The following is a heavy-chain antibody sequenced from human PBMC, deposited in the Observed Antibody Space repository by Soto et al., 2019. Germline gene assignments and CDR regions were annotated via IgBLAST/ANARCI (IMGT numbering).Heavy chain of an antibody. CDR2: IFPGDSET. V-gene: IGHV5-51*01. Sequence: WESLTIPGRCSGCNFSPYWNAWVRQVPGKGLEWMGIIFPGDSETRYSPSFQGQVTISADKSVSTAYLQWTSLKSSDSAIYYCARQGPGGYWGQGTLVTVSS. CDR1: GCNFSPYW. J-gene: IGHJ4*02. CDR3: ARQGPGGY.